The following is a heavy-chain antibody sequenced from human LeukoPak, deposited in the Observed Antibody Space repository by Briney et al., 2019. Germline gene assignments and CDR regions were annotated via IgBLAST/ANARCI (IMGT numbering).Heavy chain of an antibody. V-gene: IGHV4-59*01. D-gene: IGHD2-2*01. J-gene: IGHJ4*02. CDR3: ARYKDCSSTSCQYYFDY. CDR1: GGSISSYY. Sequence: SETLSLTCIVSGGSISSYYWSWIRQPPGEGLEWIGYIYYSGSTNYNPSLKSRVTISVDTSKNQFSLKLSSVTAADTAVYYCARYKDCSSTSCQYYFDYWGQGTLVTVSS. CDR2: IYYSGST.